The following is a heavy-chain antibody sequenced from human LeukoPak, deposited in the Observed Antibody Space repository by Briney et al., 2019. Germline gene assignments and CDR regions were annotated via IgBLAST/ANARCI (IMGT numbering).Heavy chain of an antibody. V-gene: IGHV4-59*01. CDR1: GGSISSYY. D-gene: IGHD2-2*01. J-gene: IGHJ5*02. CDR3: ARRVVPAAAGGWFDP. CDR2: IYYSGST. Sequence: PSETLSLTCTVSGGSISSYYWSWIRQPPGKGLEWIGHIYYSGSTNYNPSLKSRVTISVDTSKNQFSLKLSSVTAADTAVYYCARRVVPAAAGGWFDPWGQGTLVTVSS.